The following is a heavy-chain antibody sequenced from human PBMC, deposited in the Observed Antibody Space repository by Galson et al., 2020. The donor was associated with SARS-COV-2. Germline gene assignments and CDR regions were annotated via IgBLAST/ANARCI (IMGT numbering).Heavy chain of an antibody. Sequence: GGSLRLSCAASGFTFSSYAMHWVRQAPGKGLEWVAVTSYDGINKYYTDSVKGRFTISRDNSKNTLYLQMNSLRGEDTAVYYCARDPYDYVWGGYRDPQWGQGTLVTVSS. D-gene: IGHD3-16*02. CDR1: GFTFSSYA. CDR2: TSYDGINK. CDR3: ARDPYDYVWGGYRDPQ. J-gene: IGHJ4*02. V-gene: IGHV3-30*10.